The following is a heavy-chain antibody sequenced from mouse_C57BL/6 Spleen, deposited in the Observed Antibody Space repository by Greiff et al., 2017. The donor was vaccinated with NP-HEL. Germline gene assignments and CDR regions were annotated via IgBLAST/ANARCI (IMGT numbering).Heavy chain of an antibody. V-gene: IGHV1-52*01. CDR1: GYTFTSYW. D-gene: IGHD2-3*01. Sequence: VQLQQPGAELVRPGSSVKLSCKASGYTFTSYWMHWVKQRPIQGLEWIGNIDPSDSETHYNQKFKDKATLTVDKSSSTAYMQLSSLTSEDSAVYYCARFDGYYALAYWGQGTLVTVSA. CDR2: IDPSDSET. J-gene: IGHJ3*01. CDR3: ARFDGYYALAY.